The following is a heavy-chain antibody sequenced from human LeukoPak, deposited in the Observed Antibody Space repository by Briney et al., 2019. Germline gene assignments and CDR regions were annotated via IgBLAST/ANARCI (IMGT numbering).Heavy chain of an antibody. Sequence: LAGGSLRLSCEASGFTFGTFWMSWVRQAPGKGLEWVANIKQGGSEKNYVDSVKGRFTISRDNAKNSLYLQMNSLRAEDTAVYYCARDLLPGDYDFWSGYSGSGFDYWGQGTLVTVSS. D-gene: IGHD3-3*01. CDR3: ARDLLPGDYDFWSGYSGSGFDY. J-gene: IGHJ4*02. CDR1: GFTFGTFW. V-gene: IGHV3-7*01. CDR2: IKQGGSEK.